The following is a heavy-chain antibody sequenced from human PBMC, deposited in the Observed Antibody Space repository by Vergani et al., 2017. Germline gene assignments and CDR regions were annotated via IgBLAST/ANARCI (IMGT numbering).Heavy chain of an antibody. J-gene: IGHJ6*02. CDR1: GGSISSSSYY. Sequence: QLQLQESGPGLVKPSETLSLTCTVSGGSISSSSYYWGWIRQPPGKGLEWIGSIYYSGSTYYNPSLKSRVTISVDTSKNQFSLKLSSVTAADTAVYYCAREYSGYDYYYYGMDVWGQGTTVTVSS. V-gene: IGHV4-39*01. CDR3: AREYSGYDYYYYGMDV. D-gene: IGHD5-12*01. CDR2: IYYSGST.